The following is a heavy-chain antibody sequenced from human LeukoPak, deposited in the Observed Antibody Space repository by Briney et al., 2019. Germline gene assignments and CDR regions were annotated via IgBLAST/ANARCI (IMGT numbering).Heavy chain of an antibody. J-gene: IGHJ6*03. CDR2: IYYSGST. CDR1: GGSISSYY. V-gene: IGHV4-59*01. Sequence: SETLSLTCIVSGGSISSYYWSWIRQPPGKGLEWIGYIYYSGSTNYNPSLRSRVTMSVDTSKNQFSLKLTSVTAADTAVYYCARAPHCSSTSCYTEGYYYYYMDVWGKGTTVTVSS. CDR3: ARAPHCSSTSCYTEGYYYYYMDV. D-gene: IGHD2-2*02.